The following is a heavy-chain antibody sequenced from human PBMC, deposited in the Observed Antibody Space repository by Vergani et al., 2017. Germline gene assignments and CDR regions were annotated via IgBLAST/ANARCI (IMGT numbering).Heavy chain of an antibody. Sequence: EVQLVESGGGLVKPGGSLRLSCAASGFTFSSYSMNWVRQAPGKGLEWVSSISSSSSYIYYADSVKGRFTISRDNAKNSLYLQMNSLRAEDTAVYYCARDREGYCSSTSCYLVYYYYYYMDVWGKGTTVTVSS. CDR3: ARDREGYCSSTSCYLVYYYYYYMDV. CDR2: ISSSSSYI. CDR1: GFTFSSYS. D-gene: IGHD2-2*01. J-gene: IGHJ6*03. V-gene: IGHV3-21*01.